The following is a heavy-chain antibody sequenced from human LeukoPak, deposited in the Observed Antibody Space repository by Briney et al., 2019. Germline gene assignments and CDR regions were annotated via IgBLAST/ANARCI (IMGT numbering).Heavy chain of an antibody. D-gene: IGHD3-10*01. CDR3: ARVNYYGSGSYLWFDP. CDR1: GDSINRGAYS. V-gene: IGHV4-30-2*01. Sequence: PSETLSLTCAVTGDSINRGAYSWSWTRQPPGKGLDLLGYIHYSGSTYYNPSLKSRVTISLDRPKNQFSLKLTSVTAADTAVYYCARVNYYGSGSYLWFDPWGHGTLVTVSS. CDR2: IHYSGST. J-gene: IGHJ5*02.